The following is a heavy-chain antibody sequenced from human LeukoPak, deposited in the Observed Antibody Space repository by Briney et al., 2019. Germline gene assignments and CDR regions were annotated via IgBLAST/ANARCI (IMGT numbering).Heavy chain of an antibody. J-gene: IGHJ4*02. V-gene: IGHV1-2*02. D-gene: IGHD6-19*01. CDR1: GYTFSGYY. CDR3: ARDRAVVLLTVAGQKDY. CDR2: INPNSGGT. Sequence: ASVKVSCKASGYTFSGYYMHWVRQAPGQGLEWMGWINPNSGGTNYAQNFQGRVTMTRDTSISTAYMELSRLRSDDTAVYYCARDRAVVLLTVAGQKDYWGQGTLVTVSS.